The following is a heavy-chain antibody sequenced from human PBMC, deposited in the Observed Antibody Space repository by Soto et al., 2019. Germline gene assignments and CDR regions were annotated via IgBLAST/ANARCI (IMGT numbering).Heavy chain of an antibody. J-gene: IGHJ6*02. CDR2: ISSSSSYI. CDR3: ASFYCSGGSCYYYYYYGMDV. Sequence: PGGSLRLSCAASGFTFSRYSMNWVRQAPGKGLEWVSSISSSSSYIYYADSVKGRFTISRDNAKNSLYLQMNSLRAEDTAVYYCASFYCSGGSCYYYYYYGMDVWGQGTTVTVS. D-gene: IGHD2-15*01. CDR1: GFTFSRYS. V-gene: IGHV3-21*01.